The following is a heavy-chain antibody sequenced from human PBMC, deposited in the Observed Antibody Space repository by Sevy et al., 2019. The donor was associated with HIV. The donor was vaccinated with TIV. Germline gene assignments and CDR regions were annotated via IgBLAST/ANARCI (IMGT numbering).Heavy chain of an antibody. Sequence: ASVKVSCKASGYNFNNYYIHWVRQAPGQGLQWMGVINPTSSSTYYPPKFQGRVTMTRDKSTSTVSLDLSSLRSEDTAVYNCARGDGTGRCFDSWGQGTLVTVSS. D-gene: IGHD1-26*01. J-gene: IGHJ4*02. CDR2: INPTSSST. CDR1: GYNFNNYY. CDR3: ARGDGTGRCFDS. V-gene: IGHV1-46*02.